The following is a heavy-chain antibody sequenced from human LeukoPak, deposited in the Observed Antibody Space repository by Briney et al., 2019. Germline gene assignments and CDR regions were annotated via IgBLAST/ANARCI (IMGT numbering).Heavy chain of an antibody. J-gene: IGHJ3*01. D-gene: IGHD1-26*01. V-gene: IGHV3-23*01. CDR1: GFTLSILA. CDR2: ISAKGDDT. CDR3: VKVGLGRYIKGPTGT. Sequence: GGSLRLSCETSGFTLSILALNWVRQAPGKGLEWVSAISAKGDDTLYADSVKARFNIPRDNSKSNIYLQMNALGAEDTATYYCVKVGLGRYIKGPTGTWGQGTMVTVSS.